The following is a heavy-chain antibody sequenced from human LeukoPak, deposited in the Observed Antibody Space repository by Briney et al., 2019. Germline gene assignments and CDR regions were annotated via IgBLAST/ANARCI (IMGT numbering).Heavy chain of an antibody. CDR1: GGSFSGYY. V-gene: IGHV4-34*01. CDR2: INHSGST. CDR3: ARVWWMVRGVIPFDP. J-gene: IGHJ5*02. Sequence: SETLSLTCAVYGGSFSGYYWSWIRQPPGKGLEWIGEINHSGSTNHNPSLKSRVTISVDTSKNQFSLKLSSVTAADTAVYYCARVWWMVRGVIPFDPWGQGTLATVSS. D-gene: IGHD3-10*01.